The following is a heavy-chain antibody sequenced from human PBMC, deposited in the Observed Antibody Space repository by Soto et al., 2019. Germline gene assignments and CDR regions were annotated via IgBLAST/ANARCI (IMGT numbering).Heavy chain of an antibody. CDR3: ARDRPTYYYDSSGYYDYFDY. CDR1: GFTFSSYW. V-gene: IGHV3-7*01. D-gene: IGHD3-22*01. J-gene: IGHJ4*02. CDR2: IKQDGSEK. Sequence: GGSLRLSCAASGFTFSSYWMSWVRQAPGKGLEWVANIKQDGSEKYYVDSVKGRFTISRDNAKNSLYLQMNSLRAEDTAVYYCARDRPTYYYDSSGYYDYFDYWGQGTLVTVSS.